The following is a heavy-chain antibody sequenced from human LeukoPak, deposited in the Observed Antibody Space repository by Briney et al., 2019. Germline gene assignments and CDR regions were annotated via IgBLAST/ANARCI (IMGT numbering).Heavy chain of an antibody. CDR1: GGSFSGHY. CDR3: ASGQYYDLWSGYYVD. CDR2: INHSGST. V-gene: IGHV4-34*01. Sequence: PSETLSLTCAVYGGSFSGHYWSWIRQPPGKGLEWIGEINHSGSTNCNPSLESRVTISVDTSKNHFSLKLSSVTAADTAVYYCASGQYYDLWSGYYVDWGQGTLVTVSA. J-gene: IGHJ4*02. D-gene: IGHD3-3*01.